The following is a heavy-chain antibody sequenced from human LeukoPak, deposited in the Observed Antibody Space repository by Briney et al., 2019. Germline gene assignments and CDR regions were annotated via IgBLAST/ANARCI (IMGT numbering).Heavy chain of an antibody. CDR1: GFTFSNYA. D-gene: IGHD3-10*01. V-gene: IGHV3-23*01. J-gene: IGHJ3*02. CDR2: IRGSGADT. CDR3: AKDRGRWAFDI. Sequence: GGSLSVSCAASGFTFSNYATSWVRQAPGKGLEWVSAIRGSGADTYYADSVKGRFTISRENSKNTLNMQMNSLRAEDTAVYYCAKDRGRWAFDIWGQGTMVTVSS.